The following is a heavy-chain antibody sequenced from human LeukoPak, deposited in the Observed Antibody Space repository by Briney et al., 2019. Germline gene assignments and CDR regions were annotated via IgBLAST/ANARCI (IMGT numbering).Heavy chain of an antibody. D-gene: IGHD3-9*01. CDR3: ARAEWDYDILTGYPPGDY. V-gene: IGHV3-33*08. CDR1: GFTFSSYA. Sequence: GGSLRLSCAASGFTFSSYAMHWVRQAPGKGLEWVAVIWYDGSNKYYADSVKGRFTISRDNSKNTLYLQMNSLRAEDTAVYYCARAEWDYDILTGYPPGDYWGQGTLVTVSS. J-gene: IGHJ4*02. CDR2: IWYDGSNK.